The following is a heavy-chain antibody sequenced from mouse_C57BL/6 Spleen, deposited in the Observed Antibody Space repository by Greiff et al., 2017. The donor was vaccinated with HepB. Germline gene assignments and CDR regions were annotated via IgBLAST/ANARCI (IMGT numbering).Heavy chain of an antibody. D-gene: IGHD2-3*01. Sequence: EVQLQQSGPELVKPGASVKISCKASGYTFTDYYMNWVKQSQGKSLEWIGDINPNNGGTSYNQKFKGKATLTVDKSSSTAYMELRSLTSEDSAVYYCARRPKSYYDGYYDYWGQGTTLTVSS. CDR3: ARRPKSYYDGYYDY. CDR2: INPNNGGT. V-gene: IGHV1-26*01. J-gene: IGHJ2*01. CDR1: GYTFTDYY.